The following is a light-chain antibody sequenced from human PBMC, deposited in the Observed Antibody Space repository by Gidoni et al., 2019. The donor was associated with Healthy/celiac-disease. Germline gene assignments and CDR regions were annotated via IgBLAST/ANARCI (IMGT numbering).Light chain of an antibody. J-gene: IGKJ4*01. V-gene: IGKV3-15*01. CDR1: QSVNSN. Sequence: ELVMTQSPATLSVSPGERAPLSCRASQSVNSNLAWYQQKPGQAPRLLSYGASTRATGIPARFSGSGSGTEFTLTISSLQSEEFAVYYCQQYNNWPPVTFGGGTKVEIK. CDR3: QQYNNWPPVT. CDR2: GAS.